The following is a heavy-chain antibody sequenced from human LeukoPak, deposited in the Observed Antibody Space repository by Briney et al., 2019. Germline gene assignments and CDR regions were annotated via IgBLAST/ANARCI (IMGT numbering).Heavy chain of an antibody. D-gene: IGHD3-22*01. CDR1: GGSISSSSYY. J-gene: IGHJ4*02. CDR2: IYSGGSS. CDR3: AGDYSDISGLDY. Sequence: KASETLSLTCTVSGGSISSSSYYWGWIRQPPGKELEWIGSIYSGGSSYYNPSLKSRVTISVDTSNNQFSLKVNSVTAADTAVYYCAGDYSDISGLDYWGQGTQVIVSS. V-gene: IGHV4-39*07.